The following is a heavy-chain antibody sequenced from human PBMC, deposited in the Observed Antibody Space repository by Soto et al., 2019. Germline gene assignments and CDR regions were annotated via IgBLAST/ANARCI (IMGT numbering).Heavy chain of an antibody. D-gene: IGHD2-15*01. V-gene: IGHV3-23*01. J-gene: IGHJ3*02. CDR3: ATQRDIVVVVAATPRDAFDI. CDR1: GFTFSSYA. CDR2: ISGSGGST. Sequence: GGSLRLSCAGSGFTFSSYAMSWGRQAPGKGLEWVSAISGSGGSTYYADSVKGRFTISRDNSKNTLYLQMNSLRAEDTAVYYCATQRDIVVVVAATPRDAFDIWGQGTMVTVSS.